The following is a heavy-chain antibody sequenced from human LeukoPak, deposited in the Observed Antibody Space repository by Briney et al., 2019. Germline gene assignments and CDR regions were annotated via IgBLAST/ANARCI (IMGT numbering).Heavy chain of an antibody. J-gene: IGHJ4*02. CDR3: AKNIAAPTTPFDY. V-gene: IGHV3-30*18. D-gene: IGHD6-13*01. CDR1: GFTFSSYG. CDR2: ISFDATNK. Sequence: GGSLRLSCAASGFTFSSYGMHWVRQAPGKGLEWVAVISFDATNKYYADSVKGRFTISRDNSKNTLYLQMNYLRAEDTALYYCAKNIAAPTTPFDYWGQGALVTVSS.